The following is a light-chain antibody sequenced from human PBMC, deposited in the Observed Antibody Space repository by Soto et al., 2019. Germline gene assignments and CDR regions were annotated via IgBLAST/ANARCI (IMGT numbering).Light chain of an antibody. J-gene: IGLJ3*02. Sequence: QSVLTQPPSASGTPGQRVPLFCSGNRSNLGSNAVRWPQQPPGTAPKLLIYNDNQRPSGVPDRFSASKSGTSASLAISGLQSEDEADYYCAAWDDSLNARGVFGGGTKVTVL. CDR1: RSNLGSNA. V-gene: IGLV1-44*01. CDR3: AAWDDSLNARGV. CDR2: NDN.